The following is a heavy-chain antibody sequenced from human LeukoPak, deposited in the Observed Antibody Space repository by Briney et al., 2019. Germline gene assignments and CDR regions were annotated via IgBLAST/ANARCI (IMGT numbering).Heavy chain of an antibody. CDR2: ISAYNGNT. CDR3: ARGQAIFGVLGCFDP. V-gene: IGHV1-18*01. D-gene: IGHD3-3*01. CDR1: GYTFTSYG. J-gene: IGHJ5*02. Sequence: ASVKVSCKASGYTFTSYGISWVRQAPGQGLEWMGWISAYNGNTNYAQKLQGRVTMTTDTSTSTAYMELRSLRSDDTAVYYCARGQAIFGVLGCFDPWGQGTLVTVSS.